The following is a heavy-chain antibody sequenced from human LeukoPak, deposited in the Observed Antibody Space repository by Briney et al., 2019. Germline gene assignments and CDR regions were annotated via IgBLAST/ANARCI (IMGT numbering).Heavy chain of an antibody. CDR3: ARGWFGEFPDY. V-gene: IGHV4-59*01. J-gene: IGHJ4*02. CDR1: GGSISSYY. D-gene: IGHD3-10*01. Sequence: SETLSLTCSVSGGSISSYYWSWIRQPPGKGLEWIGYIYYSGSTNYNPSLKSRVTISVDTSKNQFSLKLSSVTAADTAVYYCARGWFGEFPDYWGQGTLVTVSS. CDR2: IYYSGST.